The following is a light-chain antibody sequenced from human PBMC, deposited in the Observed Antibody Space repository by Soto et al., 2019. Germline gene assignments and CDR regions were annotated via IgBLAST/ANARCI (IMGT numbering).Light chain of an antibody. CDR2: AAS. V-gene: IGKV1-39*01. CDR1: QSIRSY. J-gene: IGKJ1*01. Sequence: DIQMTQSPSSLSASVGDRVTITCRASQSIRSYLNWYQQKPGKAPKLLIYAASSLQGGVPSRFSGSGSGTDFTLTISSLQPEDCATYYCQQSYSTPWTFGQGTKVEIK. CDR3: QQSYSTPWT.